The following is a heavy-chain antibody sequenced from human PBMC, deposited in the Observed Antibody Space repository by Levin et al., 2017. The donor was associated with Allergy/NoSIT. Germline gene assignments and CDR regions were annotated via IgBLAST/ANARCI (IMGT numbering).Heavy chain of an antibody. V-gene: IGHV1-2*02. CDR3: AREGCSSTSCYAFDI. CDR1: GYTFTGYY. D-gene: IGHD2-2*01. J-gene: IGHJ3*02. CDR2: INPNSGGT. Sequence: PGESLKISCKASGYTFTGYYMHWVRQAPGQGLEWMGWINPNSGGTNYAQKFQGRVTMTRDTSISTAYMELSRLRSDDTAVYYCAREGCSSTSCYAFDIWGQGTMVTVSS.